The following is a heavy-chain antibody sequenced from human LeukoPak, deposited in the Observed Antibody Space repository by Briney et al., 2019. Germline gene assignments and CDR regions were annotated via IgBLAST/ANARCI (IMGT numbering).Heavy chain of an antibody. Sequence: SETLSLTCAVYGGSFSGYYWSWIRQPPGKGLEWIGEINHSGSTNYNPSLKSRVTISVDTSKNQFSLKLSSVTAADTAVYYCASRFTYYYDSSGYHKTSFFDYWGQGTLVTVSS. CDR1: GGSFSGYY. CDR3: ASRFTYYYDSSGYHKTSFFDY. CDR2: INHSGST. V-gene: IGHV4-34*01. J-gene: IGHJ4*02. D-gene: IGHD3-22*01.